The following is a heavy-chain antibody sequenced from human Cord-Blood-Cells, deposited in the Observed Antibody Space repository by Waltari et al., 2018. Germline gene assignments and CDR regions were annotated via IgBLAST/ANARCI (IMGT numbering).Heavy chain of an antibody. CDR2: INHSGST. CDR3: ARGGEDNWFDP. V-gene: IGHV4-34*01. J-gene: IGHJ5*02. Sequence: QMQLPQWVPRLLKPSEPLSLSGAVYGGSYSGYYWSWIRQPPGKGLEWIGEINHSGSTNYNPSLKSRVTISVDTSKNQFSLKLSSVTAADTAVYYCARGGEDNWFDPWGQGTLVTVSS. D-gene: IGHD3-10*01. CDR1: GGSYSGYY.